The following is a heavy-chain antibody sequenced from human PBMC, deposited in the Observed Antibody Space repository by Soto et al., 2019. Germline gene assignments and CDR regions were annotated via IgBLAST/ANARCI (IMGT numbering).Heavy chain of an antibody. V-gene: IGHV1-3*01. CDR2: INGGNGDT. D-gene: IGHD2-2*01. CDR1: GYTFSGYA. J-gene: IGHJ4*02. Sequence: SVKVSCTASGYTFSGYAIHWVRRAPGQRLEWLGWINGGNGDTKYSQKFQGRVTISRDTSASTAYMELTSLGSEDTAVYHCARGYCSSTSCQYYFDFWGQGTLVTTPQ. CDR3: ARGYCSSTSCQYYFDF.